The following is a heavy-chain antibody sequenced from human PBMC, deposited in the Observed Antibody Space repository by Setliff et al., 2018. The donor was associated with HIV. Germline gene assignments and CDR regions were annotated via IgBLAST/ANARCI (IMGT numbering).Heavy chain of an antibody. CDR2: IYHVGTT. CDR1: GYSMSGGYN. CDR3: ATSAESGFGIHWGVFNI. Sequence: PSETLSLTCTVSGYSMSGGYNWGWIRQSPGKGLEWIGNIYHVGTTYYNPSLKSRVTLSVDPSKNQFSLKLKSVTAADTAVYYCATSAESGFGIHWGVFNIWGQGTRVTVSS. V-gene: IGHV4-38-2*02. J-gene: IGHJ3*02. D-gene: IGHD3-10*01.